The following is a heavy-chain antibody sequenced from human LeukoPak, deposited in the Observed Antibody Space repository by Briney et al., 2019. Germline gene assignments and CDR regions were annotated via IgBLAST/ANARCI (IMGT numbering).Heavy chain of an antibody. CDR2: ISGGGDTT. D-gene: IGHD3-22*01. CDR3: AKTNGYYDY. V-gene: IGHV3-23*01. CDR1: GFTFSNNG. J-gene: IGHJ4*02. Sequence: GGSLRLSCAASGFTFSNNGMSWVRQSAGRGLEWVSGISGGGDTTYYAESVKGRFTISRDNSKNTLFLQMNSLTAEDTAVYYRAKTNGYYDYWGQGTLVAVSS.